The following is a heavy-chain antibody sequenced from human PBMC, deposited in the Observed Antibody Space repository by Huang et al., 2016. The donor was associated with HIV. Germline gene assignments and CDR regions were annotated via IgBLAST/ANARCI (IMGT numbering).Heavy chain of an antibody. CDR2: IKCDGLT. CDR1: GFNFLTYA. J-gene: IGHJ5*02. Sequence: QVQLVQSGAEVEKPGASVNLSCKASGFNFLTYALHWVRQAPGQRLEWMGGIKCDGLTKYSQKFQGRVTITRDRSASTVYVDFKSLTYEDTAVYYCARDKEAGTPFFDPWGQGTLVTVSS. V-gene: IGHV1-3*01. CDR3: ARDKEAGTPFFDP. D-gene: IGHD6-19*01.